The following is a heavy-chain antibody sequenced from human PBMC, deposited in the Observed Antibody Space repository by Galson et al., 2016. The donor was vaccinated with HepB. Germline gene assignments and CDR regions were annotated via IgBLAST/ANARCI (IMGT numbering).Heavy chain of an antibody. CDR1: GFTFTTYW. CDR3: ATPDEGSGRIFDY. V-gene: IGHV3-7*03. Sequence: SLRLSCAASGFTFTTYWMTWVRQAPGKGLEWVANIKQDGSEKYYVDSVKGRFTISSDNAKNSLYLQMNSLRAEDTAVYYCATPDEGSGRIFDYWGQGTLVTVSS. J-gene: IGHJ4*02. CDR2: IKQDGSEK. D-gene: IGHD2-15*01.